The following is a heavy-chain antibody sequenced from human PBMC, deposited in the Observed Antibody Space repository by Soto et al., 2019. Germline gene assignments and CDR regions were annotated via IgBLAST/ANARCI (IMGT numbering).Heavy chain of an antibody. V-gene: IGHV1-69*13. D-gene: IGHD3-22*01. CDR3: ARTLNDSSGYYQYYFDY. Sequence: ASVKVSCKASGGTFSSYAISWVRQAPGQGLEWMGGIIPIFGTANFAQKFQGRVTITADEFTSTAYMELSSLRSEDTAVYYCARTLNDSSGYYQYYFDYWGQGTLVTVSS. CDR2: IIPIFGTA. J-gene: IGHJ4*02. CDR1: GGTFSSYA.